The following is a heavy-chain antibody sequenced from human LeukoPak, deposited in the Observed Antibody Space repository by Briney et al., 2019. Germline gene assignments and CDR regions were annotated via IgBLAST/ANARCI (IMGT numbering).Heavy chain of an antibody. J-gene: IGHJ5*02. CDR1: GGSISSFY. D-gene: IGHD6-13*01. CDR2: MYYSGSI. CDR3: AREWAAAGTNWFDP. Sequence: PSETLSLTCTVSGGSISSFYWSWIRQPPGKGPEWIASMYYSGSINYNPSLKSRVTISVDTSKNQFSLKLSSVTAADTAVYYCAREWAAAGTNWFDPWGQGTLVTVSS. V-gene: IGHV4-59*01.